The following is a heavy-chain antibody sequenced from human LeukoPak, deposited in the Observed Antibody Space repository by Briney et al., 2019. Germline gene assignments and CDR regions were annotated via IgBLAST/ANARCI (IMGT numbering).Heavy chain of an antibody. V-gene: IGHV1-18*01. CDR2: ISVDNGNT. CDR3: ARDWAPLSGNYYDAWFDP. D-gene: IGHD1-26*01. Sequence: ASVKVSCKASGYTFTSYGISWVRQAPGQGLEWMGWISVDNGNTKYAQKLQGRVTMTTDTSTSTAYMELRSLRSDDTAVYYCARDWAPLSGNYYDAWFDPWGQGTLVTVSS. CDR1: GYTFTSYG. J-gene: IGHJ5*02.